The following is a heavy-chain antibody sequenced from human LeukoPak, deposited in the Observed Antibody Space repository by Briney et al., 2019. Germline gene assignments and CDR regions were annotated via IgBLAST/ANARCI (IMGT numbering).Heavy chain of an antibody. CDR3: ARGPRMIVVGGQGAY. D-gene: IGHD3-22*01. CDR2: ISGSGGST. Sequence: GGSLRLSCAASGFSFSSFDMSWVRQAPGKGLEWVSGISGSGGSTYYADCVKGRFTISRDNSKNTLYLQMNSLRAEGTAVYYCARGPRMIVVGGQGAYSGQGTLLTVPS. J-gene: IGHJ1*01. CDR1: GFSFSSFD. V-gene: IGHV3-23*01.